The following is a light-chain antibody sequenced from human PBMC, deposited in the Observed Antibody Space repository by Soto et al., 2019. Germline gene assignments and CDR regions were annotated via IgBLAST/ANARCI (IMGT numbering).Light chain of an antibody. CDR1: QSISNH. CDR2: AAS. J-gene: IGKJ5*01. V-gene: IGKV1-39*01. Sequence: DIQMTQSPSSLSASVGDRVTITCRASQSISNHLNWYQQKPGKAPKVLIYAASTLRSGVPSRFSGSGSGTDFTLTISSLEPEDSAVYYCQQRHMWPITFGQGTRLEIK. CDR3: QQRHMWPIT.